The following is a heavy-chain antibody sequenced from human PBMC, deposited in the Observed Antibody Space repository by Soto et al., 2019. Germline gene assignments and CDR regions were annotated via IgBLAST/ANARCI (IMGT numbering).Heavy chain of an antibody. Sequence: GGSLRLSCAASGFTFSNAWMSWVRQAPGKGLEWVGRIKSKTDGVTTDYAAPVKGRFTISIDDSKNTLYLQMNSLKTEDTAVYYCTTDLGGSYYYYYYGMDVWGQGTTVTVSS. CDR1: GFTFSNAW. CDR2: IKSKTDGVTT. V-gene: IGHV3-15*01. D-gene: IGHD1-26*01. J-gene: IGHJ6*02. CDR3: TTDLGGSYYYYYYGMDV.